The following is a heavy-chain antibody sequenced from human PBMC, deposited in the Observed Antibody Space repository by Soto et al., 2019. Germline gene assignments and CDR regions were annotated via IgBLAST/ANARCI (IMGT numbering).Heavy chain of an antibody. J-gene: IGHJ4*02. CDR3: ARQGPPVTDTYYFEY. CDR1: GGSIRSNDYY. CDR2: IYSGTT. Sequence: SETLSLTCTVSGGSIRSNDYYWGWIRQPPGKGLEWIGSIYSGTTYYNPSLKSRVTISVDTSKNQVSLKLSSVAAADTAVYYCARQGPPVTDTYYFEYWGQGTLVTVSS. V-gene: IGHV4-39*01. D-gene: IGHD2-21*02.